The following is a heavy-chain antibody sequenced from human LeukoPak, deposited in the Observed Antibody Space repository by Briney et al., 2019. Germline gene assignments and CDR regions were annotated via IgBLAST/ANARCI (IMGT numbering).Heavy chain of an antibody. CDR2: ISTDNGHA. Sequence: ASVKVSCKASGYTFTSYGISWVRQAPGQGLEWMAWISTDNGHANYPQTLRDRVTVTADTSTYTAYMELRSLRSDDTAVYYCARPVVSSVGYYFDSWGQGTLVTVSS. J-gene: IGHJ4*02. CDR1: GYTFTSYG. CDR3: ARPVVSSVGYYFDS. V-gene: IGHV1-18*01. D-gene: IGHD3-22*01.